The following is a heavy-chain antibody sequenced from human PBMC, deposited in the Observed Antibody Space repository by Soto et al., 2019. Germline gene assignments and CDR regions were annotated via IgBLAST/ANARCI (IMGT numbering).Heavy chain of an antibody. Sequence: PGGSLRLSCEVSGFTFSAYGMHWVRQAPGKGLEWVSDISHDSKTINYGDSVKGRFTISRDNAKNSVYLQMNSLRDEDTAVYYCARDKKWAFDYWGQGALVTVSS. CDR2: ISHDSKTI. CDR3: ARDKKWAFDY. J-gene: IGHJ4*02. CDR1: GFTFSAYG. D-gene: IGHD1-26*01. V-gene: IGHV3-48*02.